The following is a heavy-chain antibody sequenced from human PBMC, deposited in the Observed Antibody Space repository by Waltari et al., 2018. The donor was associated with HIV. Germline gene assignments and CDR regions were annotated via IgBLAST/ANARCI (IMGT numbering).Heavy chain of an antibody. Sequence: EVQLVESGGGLVQPGGSLRLSCAASGFTFSSYWMHWVRQAQGKGLVWVSRIHSDGSSTSYADSVKGRFTISRDNAKNTLYLQMNSLRAEDTAVYYCARGNGHAFDIWGQGTMVTVSS. V-gene: IGHV3-74*01. J-gene: IGHJ3*02. D-gene: IGHD2-8*01. CDR2: IHSDGSST. CDR3: ARGNGHAFDI. CDR1: GFTFSSYW.